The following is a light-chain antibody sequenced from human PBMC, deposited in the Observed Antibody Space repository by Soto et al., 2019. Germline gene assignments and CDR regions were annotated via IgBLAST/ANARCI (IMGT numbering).Light chain of an antibody. CDR2: GAS. V-gene: IGKV3-15*01. CDR1: QSVSSN. Sequence: EIVMTQSPATLSVSPGERATLSCRASQSVSSNLAWYQQKPGQAPRLLIYGASTRATGIPARFSGSGSGTEFTITISRLQSEDFAVYYCQQYNNWPPVYTFGQGTKLEIK. CDR3: QQYNNWPPVYT. J-gene: IGKJ2*01.